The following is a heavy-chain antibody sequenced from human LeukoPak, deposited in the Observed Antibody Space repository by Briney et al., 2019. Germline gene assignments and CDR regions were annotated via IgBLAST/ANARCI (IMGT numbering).Heavy chain of an antibody. D-gene: IGHD2-2*01. CDR2: INDDGRYT. CDR1: GFTFSGYW. Sequence: GGSLRLSCAASGFTFSGYWMHWVRQVPGKGLVWVSRINDDGRYTVYADSVKGRFIISRDNSKNTLYLQMNSLRAEDTAVYYCSRDRHCIGSTCYGLWGQGTRVTVSS. CDR3: SRDRHCIGSTCYGL. J-gene: IGHJ4*02. V-gene: IGHV3-74*01.